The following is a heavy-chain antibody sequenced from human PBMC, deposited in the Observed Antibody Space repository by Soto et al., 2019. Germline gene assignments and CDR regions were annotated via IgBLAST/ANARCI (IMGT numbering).Heavy chain of an antibody. CDR1: GYTFTGYY. CDR2: INPNSGGT. J-gene: IGHJ4*02. V-gene: IGHV1-2*04. Sequence: ASVKVSCKAFGYTFTGYYMHWVRQAPGQGLEWMGWINPNSGGTNYAQKFQGWVTMTRDTSISTAYMELSRLRSDDTAVYYCASDGGGSSAPFDYWGQGTLVTVSS. CDR3: ASDGGGSSAPFDY. D-gene: IGHD6-6*01.